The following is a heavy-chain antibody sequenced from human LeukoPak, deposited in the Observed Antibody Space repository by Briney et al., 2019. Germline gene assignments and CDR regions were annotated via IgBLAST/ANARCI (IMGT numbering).Heavy chain of an antibody. CDR3: ARDGGTVAGTSGAFDI. J-gene: IGHJ3*02. CDR1: GYTFTGYY. D-gene: IGHD6-19*01. Sequence: ASVKVSCKASGYTFTGYYMHWVRQAPGQGLEWTGWINPNSGGTNYAQKFQGRVTMTRDTSISTAYMELSRLRSDDTAVYYCARDGGTVAGTSGAFDIWGQGTMVTVSS. V-gene: IGHV1-2*02. CDR2: INPNSGGT.